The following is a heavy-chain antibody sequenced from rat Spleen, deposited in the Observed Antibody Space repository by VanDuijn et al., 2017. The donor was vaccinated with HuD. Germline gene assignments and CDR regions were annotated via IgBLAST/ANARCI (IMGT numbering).Heavy chain of an antibody. Sequence: EVQLAESGGGLVQPGRSLKVSCVVSGFTFSDYAMAWVRQAPKKGLEWVATINYDGSSTYYRDSVKGRFTISKNNTESTLYLQMESLRAEDTATYYCSRHSYGSYVGWFAYWGQGTLVTVSS. V-gene: IGHV5-17*01. D-gene: IGHD1-3*01. CDR2: INYDGSST. CDR1: GFTFSDYA. CDR3: SRHSYGSYVGWFAY. J-gene: IGHJ3*01.